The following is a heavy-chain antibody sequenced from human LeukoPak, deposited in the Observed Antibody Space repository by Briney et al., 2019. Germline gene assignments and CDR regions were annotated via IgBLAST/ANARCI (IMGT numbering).Heavy chain of an antibody. D-gene: IGHD2-15*01. Sequence: PSETLSLTCTVSGGSISSSSYYWGWIRQPPGKGLEWVSYISSSSSTIYYADSVKGRFTISRDNAKNSLYLQMNSLRAEDTAVYYCAREIRTGWVANGMDVWGQGTTVTVSS. CDR2: ISSSSSTI. J-gene: IGHJ6*02. CDR3: AREIRTGWVANGMDV. V-gene: IGHV3-11*04. CDR1: GGSISSSSYY.